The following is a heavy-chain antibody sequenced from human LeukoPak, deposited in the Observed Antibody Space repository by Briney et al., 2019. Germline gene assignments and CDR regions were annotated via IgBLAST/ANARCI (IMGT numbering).Heavy chain of an antibody. CDR3: ARVDSSSWYLGY. CDR1: GFTFSSYA. J-gene: IGHJ4*02. V-gene: IGHV3-30*04. Sequence: GRSLRLSCAASGFTFSSYAMHWVRQAPGKGLEWVAVISYDGSNKYYADSVKGRFTISRDNSKNTLYLQMNSLRAEDTAVYYCARVDSSSWYLGYWGQGNLVTVSS. CDR2: ISYDGSNK. D-gene: IGHD6-13*01.